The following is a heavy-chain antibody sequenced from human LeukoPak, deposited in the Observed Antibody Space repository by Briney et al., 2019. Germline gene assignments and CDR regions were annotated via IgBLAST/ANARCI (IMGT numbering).Heavy chain of an antibody. CDR2: IYYSGST. CDR1: GGSISSYY. Sequence: SETLSPTCTVSGGSISSYYWCWIRQPPGKGLEWIGYIYYSGSTNYNPSLKSRVTISVDTSKNQFSLKLSSVTAADTAVYYCAGGYSDDYGDFYVFDPWGQGTLVTVSS. J-gene: IGHJ5*02. CDR3: AGGYSDDYGDFYVFDP. V-gene: IGHV4-59*01. D-gene: IGHD4-17*01.